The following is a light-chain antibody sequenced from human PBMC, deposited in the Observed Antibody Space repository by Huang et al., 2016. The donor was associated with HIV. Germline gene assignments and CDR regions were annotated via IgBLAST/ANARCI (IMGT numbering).Light chain of an antibody. CDR1: QTIGTS. V-gene: IGKV3-11*01. Sequence: EILLTQSPATLSLSPGERVTLSCMASQTIGTSLALYQQKPGQTPRLLIYAASNRASGIPARFSGRGSGTDFTLTISSLEPEDFAVYYCQQRGDWPLTCGGGTKVEIK. CDR2: AAS. CDR3: QQRGDWPLT. J-gene: IGKJ4*01.